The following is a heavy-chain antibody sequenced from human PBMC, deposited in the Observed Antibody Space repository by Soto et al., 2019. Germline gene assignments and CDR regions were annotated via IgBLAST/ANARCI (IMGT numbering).Heavy chain of an antibody. V-gene: IGHV3-48*04. J-gene: IGHJ4*02. CDR2: ITRRGDTI. Sequence: PGGSLRLSCAASGFTFSSYGMHWVRQAPGKGLEYISNITRRGDTILYADSVKGRFTISRDNARNSLYLQMSSLRTDDTAVYYYASVWTDYSGIHYCGQGTLVTVS. CDR1: GFTFSSYG. D-gene: IGHD3-9*01. CDR3: ASVWTDYSGIHY.